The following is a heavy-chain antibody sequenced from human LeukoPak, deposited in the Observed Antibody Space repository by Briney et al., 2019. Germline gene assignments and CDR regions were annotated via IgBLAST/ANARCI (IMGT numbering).Heavy chain of an antibody. CDR3: ARGEHGYNVVY. V-gene: IGHV4-34*01. Sequence: SETLSLTCAVYGGSFSGYNWSWIRQPPGKGLEWIGEINHSGSTNYNPSLKSRVTISVDTSKNQFSLKLSSVTAADTAVYYCARGEHGYNVVYWGQGTLVTVSS. J-gene: IGHJ4*02. CDR1: GGSFSGYN. D-gene: IGHD5-24*01. CDR2: INHSGST.